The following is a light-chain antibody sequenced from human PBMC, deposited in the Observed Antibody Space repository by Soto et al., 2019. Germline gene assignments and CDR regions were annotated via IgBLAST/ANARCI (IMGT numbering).Light chain of an antibody. V-gene: IGKV4-1*01. CDR3: QQYYSFPWT. Sequence: DIVMTQSPDSLAVSLGERATINCKSSQSLLNSSNNKNRLAWHQQKPGQPPKLLIYWASTRESGVPDRFSGSGSGTDFTLTISSLQAEDVAVYYCQQYYSFPWTFGQGTKVEIK. J-gene: IGKJ1*01. CDR1: QSLLNSSNNKNR. CDR2: WAS.